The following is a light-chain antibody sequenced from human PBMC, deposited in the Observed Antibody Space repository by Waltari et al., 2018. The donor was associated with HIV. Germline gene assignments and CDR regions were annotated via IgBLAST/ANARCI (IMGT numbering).Light chain of an antibody. V-gene: IGLV1-44*01. CDR3: AAWDDSLNGVV. CDR1: SSNIGSYT. CDR2: SNN. J-gene: IGLJ2*01. Sequence: QSVLTQPPSASGTPGQRVTISCSGSSSNIGSYTVNWYQQLPGTAPKLLLYSNNQRPSGVPDRFSGSKSGTSAPLAISGLQSEDEAYYYCAAWDDSLNGVVFGGGTKLTVL.